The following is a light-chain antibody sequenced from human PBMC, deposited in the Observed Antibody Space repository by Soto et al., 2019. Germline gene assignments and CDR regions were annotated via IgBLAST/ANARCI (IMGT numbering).Light chain of an antibody. CDR2: GAS. CDR1: QSVSSSY. Sequence: EIALTQSPGTLSLSPGERATLSCLASQSVSSSYLAWYQQKPGQAPRLLIYGASSRATGIPDRFSGSGSGTDFTLTISRLEPEDFAVYYCQQYGSSPPTFGQGTKVDIK. J-gene: IGKJ1*01. CDR3: QQYGSSPPT. V-gene: IGKV3-20*01.